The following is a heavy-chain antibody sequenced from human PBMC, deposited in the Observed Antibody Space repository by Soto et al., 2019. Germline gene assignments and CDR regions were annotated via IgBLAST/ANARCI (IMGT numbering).Heavy chain of an antibody. CDR3: ARAWGRVFDY. J-gene: IGHJ4*02. Sequence: QVQLQESGPGLVKPSETLSLTCTVSGGSISSYYWSWIRQPPGKGLEWIGYIYYSGSTNYNSPLKSRVTISVDTSKTQFSLKLSSVPAADTAVYYCARAWGRVFDYWGQGTLVTVSS. V-gene: IGHV4-59*01. CDR2: IYYSGST. D-gene: IGHD3-16*01. CDR1: GGSISSYY.